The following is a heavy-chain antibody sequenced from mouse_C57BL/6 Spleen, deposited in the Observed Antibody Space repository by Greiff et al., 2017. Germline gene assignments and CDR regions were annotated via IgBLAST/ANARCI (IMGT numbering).Heavy chain of an antibody. CDR1: GFTFTSYW. J-gene: IGHJ1*03. D-gene: IGHD1-1*01. Sequence: VQLQQPGAELVKPGASVKLSCKASGFTFTSYWMPWVKQRPGQGLEWIGMIHPNSGSTKYNAKFQSKATLTVYKSSSTAYMRLSSLASEDSAVYNCAREQCLYGILYFDVWGTGTTVTVSS. CDR2: IHPNSGST. V-gene: IGHV1-64*01. CDR3: AREQCLYGILYFDV.